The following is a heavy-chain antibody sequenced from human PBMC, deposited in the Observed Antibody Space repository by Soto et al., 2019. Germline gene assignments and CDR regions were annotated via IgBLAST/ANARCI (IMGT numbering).Heavy chain of an antibody. CDR1: GYSFTSYW. CDR2: IYPGDSDT. J-gene: IGHJ4*02. CDR3: ARRPGSYDLWSGERGYYFDY. D-gene: IGHD3-3*01. V-gene: IGHV5-51*01. Sequence: EVQLVQSGAEVKKPGESLKISCKGSGYSFTSYWIGWVRQMPGKGLEWMGIIYPGDSDTRYSPSFQGQVTISADKSISTAYLQWSSLKASATAMYYCARRPGSYDLWSGERGYYFDYWGQGTLVTVSS.